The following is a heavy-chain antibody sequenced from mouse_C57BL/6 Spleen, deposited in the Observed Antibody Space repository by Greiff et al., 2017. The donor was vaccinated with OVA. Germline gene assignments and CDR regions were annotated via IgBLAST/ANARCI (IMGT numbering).Heavy chain of an antibody. D-gene: IGHD2-1*01. V-gene: IGHV1-18*01. Sequence: VQLQQSGPELVKPGASVKIPCKASGYTFTDYNMDWVKQSHGKSLEWIGDINPNNGGTIYNQKFKGKATLTVDKSSSTAYMELRSLTSEATAVYSCALTEVYYGNYEWFAYWGQGTLVTVSA. J-gene: IGHJ3*01. CDR2: INPNNGGT. CDR1: GYTFTDYN. CDR3: ALTEVYYGNYEWFAY.